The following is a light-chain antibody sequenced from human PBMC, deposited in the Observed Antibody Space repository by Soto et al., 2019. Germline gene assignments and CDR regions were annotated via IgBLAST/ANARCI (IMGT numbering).Light chain of an antibody. J-gene: IGLJ1*01. CDR2: EVT. CDR1: STELGGYNY. V-gene: IGLV2-14*01. Sequence: QSVLAQPSSVSGSPGKSITIPCPGTSTELGGYNYFSWNKHHSGKPPNLRIYEVTNRPSGISERFSGSKSVNPASRTISPLQAEDESDYYCGSYASTDTPFLYATGTTVTVL. CDR3: GSYASTDTPFL.